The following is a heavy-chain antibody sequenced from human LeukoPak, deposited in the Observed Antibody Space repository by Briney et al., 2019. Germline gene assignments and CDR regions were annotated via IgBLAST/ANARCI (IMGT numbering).Heavy chain of an antibody. CDR2: ISGSGGST. Sequence: PGGSLRLSCAASGFTFSSYAMSWVRQAPGKGLEWVSAISGSGGSTYYADSVKGRFTISRDNSKNTLYLQMNSLRAEDTAVYYCAKGDTYYYGSGSYYTPYFDYWSQGTLVTVSS. D-gene: IGHD3-10*01. CDR1: GFTFSSYA. V-gene: IGHV3-23*01. CDR3: AKGDTYYYGSGSYYTPYFDY. J-gene: IGHJ4*02.